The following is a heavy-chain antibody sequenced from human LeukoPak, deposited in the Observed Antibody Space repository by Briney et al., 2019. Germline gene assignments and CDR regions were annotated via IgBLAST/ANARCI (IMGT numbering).Heavy chain of an antibody. V-gene: IGHV4-39*01. CDR2: IYDSGST. CDR1: GGSISSRNYY. D-gene: IGHD6-13*01. J-gene: IGHJ5*02. Sequence: SETLSLTCTVSGGSISSRNYYWGWIRQAPGKGLEWIGSIYDSGSTYYNPSLKSRVTICVDTTKNQFSLKLNSVTAADTAMYYCASGSSSGLLGWFDPWGQGTLVTVSS. CDR3: ASGSSSGLLGWFDP.